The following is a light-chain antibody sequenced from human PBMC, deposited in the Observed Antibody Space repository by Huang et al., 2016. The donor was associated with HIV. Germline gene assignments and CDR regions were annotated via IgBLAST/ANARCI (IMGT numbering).Light chain of an antibody. J-gene: IGKJ2*01. CDR3: QQSYTTPPT. CDR1: QSTSSY. Sequence: DIQMTQSPSSLSASVGDRVTITCRASQSTSSYLNWYQQKPGKAPKLLIYAASSLQSGVPSRFGGSGSGTDFTLTISSLQPEDFATYYCQQSYTTPPTFGQGTKLEIK. CDR2: AAS. V-gene: IGKV1-39*01.